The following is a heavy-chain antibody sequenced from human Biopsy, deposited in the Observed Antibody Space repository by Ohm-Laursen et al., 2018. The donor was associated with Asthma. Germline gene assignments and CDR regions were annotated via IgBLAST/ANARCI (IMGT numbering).Heavy chain of an antibody. CDR1: GFTFGDYW. CDR2: IKHDGTEK. Sequence: SLRLSCAASGFTFGDYWMSWVRQVPGKGLERVANIKHDGTEKNHVDSLKGRFTISRDNAKNSLCLQMNSLRAEDTAVYYCARTFHFWSPYHAEHYQLWGQGTLVTVSS. D-gene: IGHD3-3*02. CDR3: ARTFHFWSPYHAEHYQL. V-gene: IGHV3-7*01. J-gene: IGHJ1*01.